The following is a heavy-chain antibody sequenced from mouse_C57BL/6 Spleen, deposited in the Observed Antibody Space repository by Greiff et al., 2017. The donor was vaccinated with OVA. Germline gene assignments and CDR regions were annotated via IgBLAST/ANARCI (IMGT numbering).Heavy chain of an antibody. CDR3: VRGGNYDYDFDY. Sequence: EVKLVESGGGLVQPKGSLKLSCAASGFTFNTYAMHWVRQAPGKGLEWVARIRSKSSNYATYYADSVKDRFTISKDDSHSMLYLQLNNLKTEDTAMYYCVRGGNYDYDFDYWGQGTTLTVSS. V-gene: IGHV10-3*01. D-gene: IGHD2-4*01. CDR1: GFTFNTYA. CDR2: IRSKSSNYAT. J-gene: IGHJ2*01.